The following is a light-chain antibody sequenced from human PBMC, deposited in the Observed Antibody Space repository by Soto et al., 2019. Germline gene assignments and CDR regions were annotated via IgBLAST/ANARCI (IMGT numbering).Light chain of an antibody. V-gene: IGKV3-20*01. J-gene: IGKJ1*01. CDR3: QRYGGPSWT. Sequence: EIVLTQSPGTLSLSPGERATVSCRASQSVTSNYLAWYQQKPGQAPRLLIFGASSRATGIPDKFSGSGSGTDFPLTISRLEPDDFAVYYCQRYGGPSWTFGQGTRVEIK. CDR2: GAS. CDR1: QSVTSNY.